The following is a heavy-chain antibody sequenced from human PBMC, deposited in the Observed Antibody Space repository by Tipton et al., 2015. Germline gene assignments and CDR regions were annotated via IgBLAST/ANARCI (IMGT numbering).Heavy chain of an antibody. Sequence: SLRLSCSASGFSFDLHDMNWVRQRPGKGPEWVAAISGRDGSTYYADSVKGRFTVSRDTSKSTLSLQMNSLRAEDTAVYYCAKANYGDYSRPDYWGQGTLVTVSS. CDR1: GFSFDLHD. J-gene: IGHJ4*02. D-gene: IGHD4-17*01. CDR2: ISGRDGST. V-gene: IGHV3-23*01. CDR3: AKANYGDYSRPDY.